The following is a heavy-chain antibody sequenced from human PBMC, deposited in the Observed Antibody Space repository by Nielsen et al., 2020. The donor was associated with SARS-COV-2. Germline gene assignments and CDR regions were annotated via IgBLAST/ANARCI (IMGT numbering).Heavy chain of an antibody. CDR2: IYYSGST. Sequence: SETLSLTCTVSGGSISSSSYYWGWIRQPPGKGLEWIGSIYYSGSTYYNPSLKSQVTISVDTSKNQFSLKLSSVTAADTAVYYCARHPVPAAIRYFDYWGQGTLVTVSS. V-gene: IGHV4-39*01. CDR1: GGSISSSSYY. D-gene: IGHD2-2*02. CDR3: ARHPVPAAIRYFDY. J-gene: IGHJ4*02.